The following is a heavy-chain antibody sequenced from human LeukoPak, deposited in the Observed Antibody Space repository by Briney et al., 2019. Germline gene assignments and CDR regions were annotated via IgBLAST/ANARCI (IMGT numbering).Heavy chain of an antibody. D-gene: IGHD1-26*01. V-gene: IGHV1-69*13. Sequence: SVKVSCKASGGTLNDCAISWVRQAPGQGLEWMGWIIPMFGTANYAQKFQGRVTITADESTSTGYMEVSSLRSEDTAVYYCAAISGSLNYYYYYGMDVWGQGTTVTVSS. J-gene: IGHJ6*02. CDR2: IIPMFGTA. CDR1: GGTLNDCA. CDR3: AAISGSLNYYYYYGMDV.